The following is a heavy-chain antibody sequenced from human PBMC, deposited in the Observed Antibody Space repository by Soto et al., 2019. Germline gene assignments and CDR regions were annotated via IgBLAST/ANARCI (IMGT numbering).Heavy chain of an antibody. D-gene: IGHD6-13*01. CDR3: TRLGFSSSWFGLDF. CDR1: GFTFSGYA. V-gene: IGHV3-73*01. J-gene: IGHJ4*02. Sequence: GGSLRLSCAASGFTFSGYAIHWVRQASGKGLEWVSRIKSKGENYATAYAASVQGRFTISRDDSRNTAYLQMNSLKSEDTAVYYCTRLGFSSSWFGLDFWGQGTLVTVSS. CDR2: IKSKGENYAT.